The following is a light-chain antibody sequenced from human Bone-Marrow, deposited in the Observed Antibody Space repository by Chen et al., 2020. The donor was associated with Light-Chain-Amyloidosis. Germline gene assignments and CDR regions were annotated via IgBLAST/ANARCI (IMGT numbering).Light chain of an antibody. Sequence: SDELTQPPSVSVSPGQTARITCSGDDLPTKYAYWYQQKPGQAPVLVIHRDTERPSGISERFSGSSSGTTATLPISGVHAEDEADYHCQSADSSGTYEVIFGGGTKLTVL. CDR3: QSADSSGTYEVI. J-gene: IGLJ2*01. CDR2: RDT. V-gene: IGLV3-25*03. CDR1: DLPTKY.